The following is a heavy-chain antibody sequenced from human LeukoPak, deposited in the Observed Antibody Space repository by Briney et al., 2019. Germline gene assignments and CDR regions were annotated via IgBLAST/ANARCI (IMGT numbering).Heavy chain of an antibody. CDR1: GFTFSSYA. CDR2: ISGSGGST. Sequence: GGSLRLSCAASGFTFSSYAMSWVRQAPGKGLEWVSTISGSGGSTYYADSVKGRFTISRGNSKNTLYLQMNSLRAEDTAVYYCAKDYYGSGSQHFDFWGQGTLVTVSS. D-gene: IGHD3-10*01. CDR3: AKDYYGSGSQHFDF. V-gene: IGHV3-23*01. J-gene: IGHJ4*02.